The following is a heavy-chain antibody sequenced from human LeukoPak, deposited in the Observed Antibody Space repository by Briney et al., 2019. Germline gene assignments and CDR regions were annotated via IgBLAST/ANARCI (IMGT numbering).Heavy chain of an antibody. J-gene: IGHJ5*02. V-gene: IGHV3-74*01. D-gene: IGHD3-16*01. CDR3: AGAKYPNWFDP. Sequence: GGSLRLSCAASGFTFSSYWMHWVRQAPGKGLVWVSRINTDGSRTNYADSVKGRFTISRDNSKNTLYLQMNSLRAEDTAVYYCAGAKYPNWFDPWGQGTLVTVSS. CDR2: INTDGSRT. CDR1: GFTFSSYW.